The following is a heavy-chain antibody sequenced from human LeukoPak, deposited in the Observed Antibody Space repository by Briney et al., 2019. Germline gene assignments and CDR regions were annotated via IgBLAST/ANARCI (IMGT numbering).Heavy chain of an antibody. CDR2: IKQDGSEK. J-gene: IGHJ5*02. V-gene: IGHV3-7*01. Sequence: GGSLRLSCAASGVTFSSYSMNWVRQAPGKGLEWVANIKQDGSEKYYVDSVKGRFTISRDNAKNSLYLQMNSLRAEDTAVYYCARAYYYGSGSSMGPWGQGTLVTVSS. CDR3: ARAYYYGSGSSMGP. CDR1: GVTFSSYS. D-gene: IGHD3-10*01.